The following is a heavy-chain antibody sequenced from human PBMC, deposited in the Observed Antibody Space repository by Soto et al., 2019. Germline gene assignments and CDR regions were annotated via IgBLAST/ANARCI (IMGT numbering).Heavy chain of an antibody. D-gene: IGHD1-1*01. CDR1: GGSFSGYY. CDR2: INHSGST. J-gene: IGHJ3*02. V-gene: IGHV4-34*01. Sequence: SETLSLTCAVYGGSFSGYYWSWIRQPPGKGLEWIGEINHSGSTNYNPSLKSRVTISVDTSKNQFSLKLSSVTAADTAVYYCDRGNFDGQCDQESVDIWGQGTMVTVSS. CDR3: DRGNFDGQCDQESVDI.